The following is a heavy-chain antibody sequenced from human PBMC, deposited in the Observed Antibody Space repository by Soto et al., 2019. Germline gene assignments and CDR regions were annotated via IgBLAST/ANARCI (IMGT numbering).Heavy chain of an antibody. V-gene: IGHV3-11*03. CDR2: ISTSSSYT. CDR1: GFTFSDHY. CDR3: ARLRLTGYFDL. Sequence: GGSLRLSCVASGFTFSDHYMTWIRQAPGKGLEWLSYISTSSSYTNYADSVKGRFTISRDNAMNSLYLQMNSLRAEDTAVYYCARLRLTGYFDLWGQGTLVTVSS. J-gene: IGHJ4*02.